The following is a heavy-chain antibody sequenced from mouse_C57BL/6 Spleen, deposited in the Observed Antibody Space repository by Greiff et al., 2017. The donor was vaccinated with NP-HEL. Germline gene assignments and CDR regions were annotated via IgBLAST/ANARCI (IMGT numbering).Heavy chain of an antibody. CDR2: ISYDGSN. CDR1: GYSITSGYY. CDR3: ARDRRGDGAY. Sequence: EVKLMESGPGLVKPSQSLSLTCSVTGYSITSGYYWNWIRQFPGNKLEWMGYISYDGSNNYNPSLKNRISITRDTSKNQFFLKLNSVTTEDTATYYCARDRRGDGAYWGQGTLVTVSA. V-gene: IGHV3-6*01. J-gene: IGHJ3*01. D-gene: IGHD3-3*01.